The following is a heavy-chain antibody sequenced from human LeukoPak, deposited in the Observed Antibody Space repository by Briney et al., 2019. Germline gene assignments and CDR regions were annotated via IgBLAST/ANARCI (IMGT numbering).Heavy chain of an antibody. Sequence: GGPLRLSCAASGFTFSIYGMSWVRQAPGKGLEWVSTISDSGGTTYYADSVKGRFTISRDNSKNTLYLQMNSLRAEDTAVYYCARDPEPGSIAARPDAYYYYYGMDVWGQGTTVTVSS. CDR1: GFTFSIYG. J-gene: IGHJ6*02. V-gene: IGHV3-23*01. CDR2: ISDSGGTT. CDR3: ARDPEPGSIAARPDAYYYYYGMDV. D-gene: IGHD6-6*01.